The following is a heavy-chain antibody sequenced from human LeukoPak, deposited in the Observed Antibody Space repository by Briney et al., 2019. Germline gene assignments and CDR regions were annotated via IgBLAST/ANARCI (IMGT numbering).Heavy chain of an antibody. CDR3: ARGSVDDPAYYYYYYMDV. D-gene: IGHD5/OR15-5a*01. J-gene: IGHJ6*03. CDR1: GYTFTSYG. V-gene: IGHV1-18*01. Sequence: ASVKVSCKASGYTFTSYGISWVRQAPGQGLEWMGWISGYNGKTNYAQKLQGRVTMTTDTSTSTAYMELRSLRSDDTAMYYCARGSVDDPAYYYYYYMDVWGKGTTVTVSS. CDR2: ISGYNGKT.